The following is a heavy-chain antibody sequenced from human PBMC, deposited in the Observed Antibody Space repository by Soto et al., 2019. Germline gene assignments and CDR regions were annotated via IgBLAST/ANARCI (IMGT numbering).Heavy chain of an antibody. J-gene: IGHJ6*02. D-gene: IGHD2-15*01. CDR2: IIPIFGTA. CDR3: ARAPVVVVAAIYYYYGMDV. V-gene: IGHV1-69*13. Sequence: GASVKVSCKASGGTFSSYAISWVRQAPGQGLEWMGGIIPIFGTANYAQKFQGRVTITADESTSTAYMELSSLRSEDTAVYYCARAPVVVVAAIYYYYGMDVWGQGTTVTVSS. CDR1: GGTFSSYA.